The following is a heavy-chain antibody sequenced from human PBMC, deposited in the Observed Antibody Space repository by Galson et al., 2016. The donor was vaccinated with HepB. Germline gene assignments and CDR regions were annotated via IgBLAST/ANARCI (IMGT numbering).Heavy chain of an antibody. V-gene: IGHV4-4*02. Sequence: ETLSLTCTVSGASINSRNWWSWVRQSSGKRLEWIGDIFHSGTTKFNPSLNSRVIMSIDTAKRQFRLNLKSVTAADTAVYYCARRVGDYAYFGEYHFDQWGQGALVTVSS. CDR2: IFHSGTT. J-gene: IGHJ5*02. D-gene: IGHD3-10*01. CDR3: ARRVGDYAYFGEYHFDQ. CDR1: GASINSRNW.